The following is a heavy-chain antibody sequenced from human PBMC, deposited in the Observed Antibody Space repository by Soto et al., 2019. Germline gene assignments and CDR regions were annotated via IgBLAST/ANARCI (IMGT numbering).Heavy chain of an antibody. CDR2: IYSGGST. CDR1: GFTVSSNY. V-gene: IGHV3-53*04. Sequence: EVQLVESGGGLVQPGGSLRLSCAASGFTVSSNYMSWVRQAPGKGLEWVSVIYSGGSTYYADSVKGRFTISRHNSKNTLYLQMNSLRAEDTAVYYCASDCGEYGDYAFEIWGQGTMVTVSS. J-gene: IGHJ3*02. D-gene: IGHD4-17*01. CDR3: ASDCGEYGDYAFEI.